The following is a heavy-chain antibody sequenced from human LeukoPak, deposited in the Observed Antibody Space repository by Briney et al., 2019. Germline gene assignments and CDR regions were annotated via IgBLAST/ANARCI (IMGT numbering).Heavy chain of an antibody. D-gene: IGHD2-15*01. J-gene: IGHJ4*02. CDR3: VKTDIVVVVVARSFDY. V-gene: IGHV3-64D*09. CDR2: ISSNGGST. Sequence: GGSLRLSCSASGFTFSSYTMHWVRRAPGRGLEYVSAISSNGGSTYYADSVKGRFTISRDNSKNTLYLQMSSLRAEDTAVYYCVKTDIVVVVVARSFDYWGQGTLVTVSS. CDR1: GFTFSSYT.